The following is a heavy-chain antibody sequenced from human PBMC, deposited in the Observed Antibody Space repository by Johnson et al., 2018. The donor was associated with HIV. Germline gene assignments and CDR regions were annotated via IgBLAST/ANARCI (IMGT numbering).Heavy chain of an antibody. D-gene: IGHD5-18*01. V-gene: IGHV3-66*02. CDR1: GFPVTSNF. J-gene: IGHJ3*02. CDR3: ARGVRNSYGYLLGTFDI. CDR2: VYSTFGT. Sequence: VQLVESGGGLVQPGGSLRLSCTASGFPVTSNFMTWVRQPPGKGLDWVSAVYSTFGTYYADSARGRFTISTDNSNNTLTLQMNSLRREDTAVYYCARGVRNSYGYLLGTFDIWGQGTMVTVSS.